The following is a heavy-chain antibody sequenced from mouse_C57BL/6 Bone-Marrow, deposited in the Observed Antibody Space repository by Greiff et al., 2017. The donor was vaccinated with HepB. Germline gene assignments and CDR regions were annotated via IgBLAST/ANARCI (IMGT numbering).Heavy chain of an antibody. Sequence: EVKLVESGGGLVQPGGSLKLSCAASGFTFSDYYMYWVRQTPEKRLEWVAYISNGGGSTYYPDTVKGRFTISRDNAKNTLYLQMSRLKSEDTAMYDCARRDYPYAMDYWGQGTSVTVSS. CDR1: GFTFSDYY. J-gene: IGHJ4*01. V-gene: IGHV5-12*01. D-gene: IGHD2-4*01. CDR2: ISNGGGST. CDR3: ARRDYPYAMDY.